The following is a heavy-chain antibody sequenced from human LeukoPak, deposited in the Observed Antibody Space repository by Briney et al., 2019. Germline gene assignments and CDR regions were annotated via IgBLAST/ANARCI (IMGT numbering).Heavy chain of an antibody. D-gene: IGHD3-22*01. Sequence: PSETLSLTCAVYGGSFSGYYWSWIRQPPGKGLEWIGEINHSGSTNYNPSLKSRVTISVDTSKNQFSLKLSSVTAADTAVYYCARFVDSSGYYDYWGQGTLVTVSS. CDR1: GGSFSGYY. CDR3: ARFVDSSGYYDY. J-gene: IGHJ4*02. CDR2: INHSGST. V-gene: IGHV4-34*01.